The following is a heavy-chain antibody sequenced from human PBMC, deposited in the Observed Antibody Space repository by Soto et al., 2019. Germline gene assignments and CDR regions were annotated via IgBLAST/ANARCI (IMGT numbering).Heavy chain of an antibody. Sequence: QVQLVQSGAEVKKPGASMKVSCKASGYTFTTYGVTWVRQAPGQGLEWMGWISAYNGDTNYAQNLQGRVTMTTDTFTSTAYMELRSLKSDDTAVYYCARNAAFCGGDCYSAIDYWGQGTLVTVSS. J-gene: IGHJ4*02. D-gene: IGHD2-21*02. CDR3: ARNAAFCGGDCYSAIDY. CDR2: ISAYNGDT. V-gene: IGHV1-18*01. CDR1: GYTFTTYG.